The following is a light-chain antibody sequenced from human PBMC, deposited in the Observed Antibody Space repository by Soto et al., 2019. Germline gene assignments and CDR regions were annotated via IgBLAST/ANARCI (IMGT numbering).Light chain of an antibody. Sequence: EIVMTQSPATLSVSPGERARLSCRASQSVSSNLAWYQQKPGQAPRLLIYGASERATGIPARFSGSGSETDFTLTISSLEPEDFGVYYCLHRMNWPLTFGQGTRLEIK. CDR1: QSVSSN. CDR2: GAS. V-gene: IGKV3-11*01. CDR3: LHRMNWPLT. J-gene: IGKJ5*01.